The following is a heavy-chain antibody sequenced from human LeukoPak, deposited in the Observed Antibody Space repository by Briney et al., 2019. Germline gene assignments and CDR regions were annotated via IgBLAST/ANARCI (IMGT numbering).Heavy chain of an antibody. CDR3: ARDLRWELQGYDY. V-gene: IGHV1-2*02. D-gene: IGHD1-26*01. CDR2: INSSSGGT. CDR1: GYTFTGYY. J-gene: IGHJ4*02. Sequence: ASVKVSCKASGYTFTGYYMHWVRQAPGQGLEWIGWINSSSGGTNYAQKFQGRVTMTRDTSISTAYMELSRLRSDDTAVYYCARDLRWELQGYDYWGQGTLVTVSS.